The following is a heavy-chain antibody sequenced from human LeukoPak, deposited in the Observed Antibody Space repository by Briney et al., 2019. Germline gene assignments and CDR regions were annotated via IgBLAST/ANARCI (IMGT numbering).Heavy chain of an antibody. CDR2: ISSSSSYI. Sequence: GGSLRLSCAASGLTFSSYAMNWVRQAPGKGLEWVSSISSSSSYIYYADSVKGRFTISRDNAKNSLYLQMNSLRAEDTAVYYCARPVVPAATDAFDIWGQGTMVTVSS. D-gene: IGHD2-2*01. J-gene: IGHJ3*02. CDR3: ARPVVPAATDAFDI. V-gene: IGHV3-21*01. CDR1: GLTFSSYA.